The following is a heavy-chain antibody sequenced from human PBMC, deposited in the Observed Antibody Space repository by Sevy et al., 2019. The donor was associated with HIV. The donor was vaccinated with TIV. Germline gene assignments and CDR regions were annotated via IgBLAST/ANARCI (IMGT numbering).Heavy chain of an antibody. V-gene: IGHV3-30-3*01. CDR3: ARDSGEQQPFYGMDV. Sequence: GESLKISCAASGFTFSSYAMHWVRQAPGKGLEWVAVISYDGSNKYYADSVKGRFTISRDNSKNTLYLQMNSLRAEDTAVYYCARDSGEQQPFYGMDVWGQGTTVTVSS. D-gene: IGHD6-13*01. CDR1: GFTFSSYA. J-gene: IGHJ6*02. CDR2: ISYDGSNK.